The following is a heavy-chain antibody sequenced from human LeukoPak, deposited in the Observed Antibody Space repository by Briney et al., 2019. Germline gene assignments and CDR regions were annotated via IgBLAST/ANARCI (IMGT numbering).Heavy chain of an antibody. Sequence: PSETLSLTCTVSGDSISSYYWSWIRQPAGKGLEWIGRIYTSGSTIYNPSLKSRVTMSVDTSKNQFSLKLSSVTAADTAVYYCARDGSYSEHSNRFDPWGQGTLVTVSS. CDR1: GDSISSYY. CDR2: IYTSGST. CDR3: ARDGSYSEHSNRFDP. J-gene: IGHJ5*02. V-gene: IGHV4-4*07. D-gene: IGHD1-26*01.